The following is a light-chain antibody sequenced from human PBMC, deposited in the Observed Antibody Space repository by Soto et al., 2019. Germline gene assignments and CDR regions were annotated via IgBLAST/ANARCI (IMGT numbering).Light chain of an antibody. CDR3: SSYAGSNNHVV. V-gene: IGLV2-8*01. J-gene: IGLJ2*01. Sequence: QSALTQPPSASGSPGQSVTISCTGTSSDVGGYNYVSWYQQHPGKAPKLMIYEVSKRPSGVPDRFSGSKSGNTASQTVSGLQAEDEADYYCSSYAGSNNHVVFGGGTQLTVL. CDR2: EVS. CDR1: SSDVGGYNY.